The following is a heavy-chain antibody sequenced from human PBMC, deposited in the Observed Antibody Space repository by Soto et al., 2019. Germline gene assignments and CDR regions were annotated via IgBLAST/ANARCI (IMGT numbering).Heavy chain of an antibody. CDR2: ISGSGGST. D-gene: IGHD3-10*01. CDR1: GFTFSSYA. J-gene: IGHJ6*02. Sequence: GGSLRLSCAASGFTFSSYAMSWVRQAPGKGLEWVSAISGSGGSTYYADSVKGRFTISRDNAKNKLYLQMNSLRAEDTAVYYCAKGVDRFGELSPYYFGMDVWGQGTTVTVSS. V-gene: IGHV3-23*01. CDR3: AKGVDRFGELSPYYFGMDV.